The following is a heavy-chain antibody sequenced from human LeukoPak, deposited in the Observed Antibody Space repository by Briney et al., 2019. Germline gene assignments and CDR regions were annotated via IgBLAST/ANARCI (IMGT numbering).Heavy chain of an antibody. D-gene: IGHD1-20*01. CDR2: IYYSGST. J-gene: IGHJ6*03. V-gene: IGHV4-59*01. CDR3: ASGYNWNDAPYYYYKDV. Sequence: SETLSLTCTVSGGSISSYYWSWIRQPPGKGLEWIGYIYYSGSTNYNPSLKSRVTISVDTSKNQFSLKLSSVTAADTAVYYCASGYNWNDAPYYYYKDVWGKGTTVTVSS. CDR1: GGSISSYY.